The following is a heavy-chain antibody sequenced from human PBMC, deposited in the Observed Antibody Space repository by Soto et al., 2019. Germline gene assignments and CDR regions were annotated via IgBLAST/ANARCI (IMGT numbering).Heavy chain of an antibody. D-gene: IGHD5-12*01. Sequence: QVQLVESGGGVVQPGRSLRLSCAASGFTFSSYGMHWVRQAPGKGLEWVAVISYDGSNKYYADSVKGRFTISRDNSKNTLYLQMNSLRAEDTAVYYCARPFGGWLQSAFEIWGQGTMVTVSS. CDR2: ISYDGSNK. CDR1: GFTFSSYG. J-gene: IGHJ3*02. V-gene: IGHV3-30*03. CDR3: ARPFGGWLQSAFEI.